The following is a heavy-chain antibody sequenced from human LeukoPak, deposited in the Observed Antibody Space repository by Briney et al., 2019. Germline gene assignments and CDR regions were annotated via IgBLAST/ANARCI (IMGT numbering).Heavy chain of an antibody. V-gene: IGHV4-59*08. CDR3: ARQAAKKWDLPGSFDS. J-gene: IGHJ4*02. CDR1: GGSMSSDY. D-gene: IGHD1-26*01. Sequence: SETLSLTCSVSGGSMSSDYWSWIRQSPGKGLEWIGRMFGNGGTNYSPSFQRRATMSVDTSTRRLSLRLNSVTAADTAVYYCARQAAKKWDLPGSFDSWGQGILVTVSS. CDR2: MFGNGGT.